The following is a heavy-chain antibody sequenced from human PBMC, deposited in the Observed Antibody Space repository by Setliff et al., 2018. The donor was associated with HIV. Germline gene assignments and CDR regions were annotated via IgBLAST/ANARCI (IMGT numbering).Heavy chain of an antibody. CDR1: GDLIRSSYYY. J-gene: IGHJ6*02. V-gene: IGHV4-39*07. CDR2: VSYSGST. Sequence: PSETLSLTCDVSGDLIRSSYYYWAWIRQSQGKGLEWIGSVSYSGSTLYNPALKSRVTISVDTSKNQFSLRMTSVTAADTAVYYCARGVAVTAIHAYYYGLDVWGQGTTVTVSS. D-gene: IGHD2-21*02. CDR3: ARGVAVTAIHAYYYGLDV.